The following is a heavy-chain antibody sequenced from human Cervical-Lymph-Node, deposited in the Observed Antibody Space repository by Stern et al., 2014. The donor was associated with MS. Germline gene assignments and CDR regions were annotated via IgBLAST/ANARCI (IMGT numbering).Heavy chain of an antibody. V-gene: IGHV2-5*02. D-gene: IGHD6-6*01. CDR3: AHTRPSVPFQH. Sequence: EESGPTLVKPTQTLTLTCTFSGFSLSTSGVGVGRIRQPPGKALEWLALLYWDDDKRYSPSLKNRLTITKDTSKNQVVLTMTNMDPVDTATYYCAHTRPSVPFQHWGQGTLVTVSS. J-gene: IGHJ1*01. CDR2: LYWDDDK. CDR1: GFSLSTSGVG.